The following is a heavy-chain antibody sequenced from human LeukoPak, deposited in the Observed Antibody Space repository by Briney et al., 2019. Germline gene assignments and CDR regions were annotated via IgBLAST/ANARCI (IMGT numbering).Heavy chain of an antibody. CDR2: IKQDGSEK. V-gene: IGHV3-7*04. D-gene: IGHD5-12*01. CDR1: GFTVSSNY. J-gene: IGHJ4*02. CDR3: ARDAGNSGYDLFDF. Sequence: PGGSLRLSCAASGFTVSSNYMSWVRQAPGKGLEWVANIKQDGSEKNYVDSVKGRFTISRDNAKNSLYLQMNSLRVEDTAVYYCARDAGNSGYDLFDFWGQGTLVTVSS.